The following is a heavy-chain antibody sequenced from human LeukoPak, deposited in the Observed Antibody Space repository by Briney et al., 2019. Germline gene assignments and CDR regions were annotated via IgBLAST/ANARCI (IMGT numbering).Heavy chain of an antibody. CDR3: ARGSPVSDYGMDV. Sequence: PSETLSLTCTVSGGSISSSSYYWGWIRQPPGKGLEWIGSIYYSGSTYYNLSLKSRVTISVDTSKNQFSLKLSSVTAADTAVYYRARGSPVSDYGMDVWGQGTTVTVSS. V-gene: IGHV4-39*07. J-gene: IGHJ6*02. CDR1: GGSISSSSYY. CDR2: IYYSGST.